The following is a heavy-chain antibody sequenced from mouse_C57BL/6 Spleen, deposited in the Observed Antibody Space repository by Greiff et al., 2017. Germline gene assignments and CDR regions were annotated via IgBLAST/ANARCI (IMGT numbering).Heavy chain of an antibody. Sequence: VQLKESGPGMVKPSQSLSLTCTVTGYSITSGYDWHWIRHFPGNKLEWMGYISYSGSTNYNPSLKSRISITHDTSKNHFFLKLNSVTTEDTATYYCARGNWDKAWFAYWGQGTLVTVSA. D-gene: IGHD4-1*01. CDR3: ARGNWDKAWFAY. V-gene: IGHV3-1*01. J-gene: IGHJ3*01. CDR2: ISYSGST. CDR1: GYSITSGYD.